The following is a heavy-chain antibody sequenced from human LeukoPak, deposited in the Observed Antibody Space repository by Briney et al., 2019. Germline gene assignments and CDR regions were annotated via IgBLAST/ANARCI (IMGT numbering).Heavy chain of an antibody. Sequence: GGSLRLSCAASGFTFSNAWMSWVRQAPGKGLEWVGRIKSKTDGGTTDYAAPVKGRFTISRDDSKNTLYLQMNSLKTEDTAVYYCASHLRSWYYFDYWGQGTLVTVSS. CDR3: ASHLRSWYYFDY. J-gene: IGHJ4*02. D-gene: IGHD6-13*01. CDR2: IKSKTDGGTT. CDR1: GFTFSNAW. V-gene: IGHV3-15*01.